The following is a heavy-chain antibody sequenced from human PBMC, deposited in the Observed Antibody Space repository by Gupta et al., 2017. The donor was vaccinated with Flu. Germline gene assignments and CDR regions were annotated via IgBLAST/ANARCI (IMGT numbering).Heavy chain of an antibody. V-gene: IGHV3-15*01. J-gene: IGHJ5*02. CDR2: IKSKTDGGTT. Sequence: EVQLVESGGGLVKPGGSLRLSCAASGFPFSNAWMSWVRQAPGKGLEWVGRIKSKTDGGTTDYAAPVKGRFTISRDDSKNTLYLQMNSLKTEDTAVYYCTTVHYYGSGENPGSWGQGTLVTVSS. D-gene: IGHD3-10*01. CDR3: TTVHYYGSGENPGS. CDR1: GFPFSNAW.